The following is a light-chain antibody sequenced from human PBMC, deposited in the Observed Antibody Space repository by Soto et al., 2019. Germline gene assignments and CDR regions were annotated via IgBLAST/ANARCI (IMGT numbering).Light chain of an antibody. Sequence: QSALTQPPSASGAPGQTVTISCSGRNSNIGNNAVNWYQQFPGTAPKLLIYNNDQRPSGVPDRFSASTSGTSASLAISGLRSDEEAVYYCATWDDSLNGWLFGGGTELTVL. CDR1: NSNIGNNA. J-gene: IGLJ3*02. CDR2: NND. CDR3: ATWDDSLNGWL. V-gene: IGLV1-44*01.